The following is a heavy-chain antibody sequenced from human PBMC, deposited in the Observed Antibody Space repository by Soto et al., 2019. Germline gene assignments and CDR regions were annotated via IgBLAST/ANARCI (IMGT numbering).Heavy chain of an antibody. V-gene: IGHV3-30*18. Sequence: QVQLVESGGGVVQPGRSLRLSCAASGFSFSTYGMHWVRQAPGKGLEWVAVISYGGDNKYYADSVKGRFSISRHNSKNTLYLHITSVRADDTAMYYCAKDRGIVATTLESWGQGTLVIVSS. J-gene: IGHJ4*02. CDR3: AKDRGIVATTLES. D-gene: IGHD5-12*01. CDR2: ISYGGDNK. CDR1: GFSFSTYG.